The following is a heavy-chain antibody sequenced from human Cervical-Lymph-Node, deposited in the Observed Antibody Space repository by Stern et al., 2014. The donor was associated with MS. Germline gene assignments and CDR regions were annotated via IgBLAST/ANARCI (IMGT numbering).Heavy chain of an antibody. CDR3: ARGSSGWYRWFDP. Sequence: VQLLESGPGLVKPSETLSLTCTVSGGSISSSSYYWGWIRQPPGKGLEWVGSIYYSGSTYYNPSLKSRVTISVDTSKNQLSLQLSFVTAADTAVYYCARGSSGWYRWFDPWGQGTLVTVSS. D-gene: IGHD6-19*01. CDR1: GGSISSSSYY. V-gene: IGHV4-39*01. J-gene: IGHJ5*02. CDR2: IYYSGST.